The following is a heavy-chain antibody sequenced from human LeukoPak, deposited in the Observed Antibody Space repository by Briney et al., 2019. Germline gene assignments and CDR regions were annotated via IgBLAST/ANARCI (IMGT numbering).Heavy chain of an antibody. CDR2: ISAYNGNT. J-gene: IGHJ6*02. CDR3: ARDFRDIVATIVRRYYYYGMDV. V-gene: IGHV1-18*01. Sequence: ASVKVSCKASGYTFTSYGISWVRQAPGQGLEWMGWISAYNGNTNYAQKLQGRVTMTTDTSTSTAYMELRSLRSDDTAVYYCARDFRDIVATIVRRYYYYGMDVWGQGTTVTVSS. D-gene: IGHD5-12*01. CDR1: GYTFTSYG.